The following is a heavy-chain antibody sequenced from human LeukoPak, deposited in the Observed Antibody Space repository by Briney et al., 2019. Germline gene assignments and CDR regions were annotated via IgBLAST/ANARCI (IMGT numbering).Heavy chain of an antibody. CDR3: ARASNLLGFDP. D-gene: IGHD2-8*02. V-gene: IGHV3-53*01. Sequence: GGSLRLSCTASGFTFSSYSMNWVRQAPGKGLEWVSVIYSGGSIYYADSVKGRFTISRDNSKNTLYLQMNSLRAEDTAVYYCARASNLLGFDPWGQGTLVTVSS. CDR2: IYSGGSI. J-gene: IGHJ5*02. CDR1: GFTFSSYS.